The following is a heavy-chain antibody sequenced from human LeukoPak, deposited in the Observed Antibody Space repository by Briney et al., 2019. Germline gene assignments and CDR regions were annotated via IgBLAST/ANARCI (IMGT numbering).Heavy chain of an antibody. D-gene: IGHD2-8*01. J-gene: IGHJ4*02. CDR3: VRDRYAGPDY. CDR2: INNDGSST. CDR1: GFTFSSYW. V-gene: IGHV3-74*01. Sequence: GGSLRLSCAASGFTFSSYWMHWVRQTPGKGLVWVSRINNDGSSTNYADSVKGRFTISRDNAKNTLYLQMNSLRAEDTAVYHCVRDRYAGPDYWGQGTLVIVSS.